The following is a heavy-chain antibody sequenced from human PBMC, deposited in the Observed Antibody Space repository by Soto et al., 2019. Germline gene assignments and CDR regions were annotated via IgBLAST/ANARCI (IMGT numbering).Heavy chain of an antibody. CDR2: ISAYNGNT. Sequence: ASVKVSCQASCLTVARYGLRLVRQAPGQGLEWMGWISAYNGNTNYAQKLQGRVTMTTDTSTSTAYMELRSLRSDDTAVYYCARDNSDLFDYWGQGTLVTVSS. D-gene: IGHD5-18*01. CDR3: ARDNSDLFDY. J-gene: IGHJ4*02. V-gene: IGHV1-18*04. CDR1: CLTVARYG.